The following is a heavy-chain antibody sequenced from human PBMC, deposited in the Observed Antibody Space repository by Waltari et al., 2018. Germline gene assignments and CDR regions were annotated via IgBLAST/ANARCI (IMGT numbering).Heavy chain of an antibody. Sequence: TLSLTCTVSGGSISSYYWSWIRQPPGKGLEWIGYIYYSGSTNYNPSLKSRVTISVDTSKNQFSLKLSSVTAADTAVYYCASGSYGGPFDYWGQGTLVTVSS. V-gene: IGHV4-59*01. D-gene: IGHD1-26*01. CDR1: GGSISSYY. CDR2: IYYSGST. J-gene: IGHJ4*02. CDR3: ASGSYGGPFDY.